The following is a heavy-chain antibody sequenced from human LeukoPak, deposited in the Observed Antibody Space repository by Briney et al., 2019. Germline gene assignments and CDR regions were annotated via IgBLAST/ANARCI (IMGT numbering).Heavy chain of an antibody. V-gene: IGHV3-48*01. J-gene: IGHJ4*02. CDR3: AKKSGIVGGYHDY. CDR2: ISGGSSTI. Sequence: GGSLRLSCAASGFTFSSYSMNWVRQAPGKGLEWVSYISGGSSTIYYADSVKGRFTISRDNAKNTLYLQMNSLRADDTAVYYCAKKSGIVGGYHDYWGQGTLVTVSS. CDR1: GFTFSSYS. D-gene: IGHD1-26*01.